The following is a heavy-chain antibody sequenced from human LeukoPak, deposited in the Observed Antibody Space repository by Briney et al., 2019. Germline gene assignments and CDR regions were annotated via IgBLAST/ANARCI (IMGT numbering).Heavy chain of an antibody. Sequence: SETLSLTCTVSGASIDNNFWTWIRQPPGKGLEWIGYIYSSGSANYNPSLKSRVIISGDTSKNQISLNLTSVTAADTAVYFCARHRDYYDTWGHGTLVTVSS. V-gene: IGHV4-59*08. J-gene: IGHJ4*01. CDR3: ARHRDYYDT. CDR2: IYSSGSA. CDR1: GASIDNNF. D-gene: IGHD3-22*01.